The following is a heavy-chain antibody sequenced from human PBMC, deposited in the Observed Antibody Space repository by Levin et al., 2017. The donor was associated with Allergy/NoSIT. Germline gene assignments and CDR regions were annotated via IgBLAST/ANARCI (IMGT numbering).Heavy chain of an antibody. Sequence: ASVKVSCKASGYTFTDFAMHWVRQAPGQSLEWLGWINAGNDDTEYSQKFQGRVTFTGDTSASTAYMELSSLRSEDTSLYYCARGSRELDYWGQGTLVTVSS. V-gene: IGHV1-3*01. CDR2: INAGNDDT. CDR1: GYTFTDFA. CDR3: ARGSRELDY. J-gene: IGHJ4*02.